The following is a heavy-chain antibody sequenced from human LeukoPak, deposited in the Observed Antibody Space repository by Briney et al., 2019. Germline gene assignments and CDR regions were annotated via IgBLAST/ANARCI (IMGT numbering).Heavy chain of an antibody. Sequence: DPGGSLRLSCATSGFTFSNYGMTWVRLAPGKGLEWVSAISGSGGNTYYADSVRGRFTISRDNAKNTLFLQMNSLGAEDTALYYCAKVELLLEINVGVSHLDSWGQGTQVTVPS. CDR1: GFTFSNYG. CDR3: AKVELLLEINVGVSHLDS. D-gene: IGHD2-15*01. V-gene: IGHV3-23*01. J-gene: IGHJ4*02. CDR2: ISGSGGNT.